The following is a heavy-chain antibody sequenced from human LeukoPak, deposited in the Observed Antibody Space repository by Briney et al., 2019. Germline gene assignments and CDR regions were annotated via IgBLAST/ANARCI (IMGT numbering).Heavy chain of an antibody. CDR3: ARGLVAGTKGAFDI. D-gene: IGHD6-19*01. CDR2: IIPIFGTA. J-gene: IGHJ3*02. CDR1: GGTFSSYA. V-gene: IGHV1-69*13. Sequence: SVKVSCKASGGTFSSYAISWVRQAPGQGLEWMGGIIPIFGTANYAQKFQGRVTITADESTSTAYMELRSLRSDDTAVYYCARGLVAGTKGAFDIWGQGTMVTVSS.